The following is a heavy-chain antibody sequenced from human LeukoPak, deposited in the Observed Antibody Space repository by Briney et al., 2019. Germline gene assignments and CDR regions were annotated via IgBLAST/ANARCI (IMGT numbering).Heavy chain of an antibody. CDR3: ASRHCSSTSCYPQDAFDI. D-gene: IGHD2-2*01. CDR2: ISSGGSTI. V-gene: IGHV3-11*01. Sequence: GGSLRLSCAASGSTFSDYYMSWIRQAPGKGLECVSYISSGGSTIYYADSVKGRFTISRDNAKKSLYLQMNSLRAEDTAVYYCASRHCSSTSCYPQDAFDIWGQRTMVTVSS. CDR1: GSTFSDYY. J-gene: IGHJ3*02.